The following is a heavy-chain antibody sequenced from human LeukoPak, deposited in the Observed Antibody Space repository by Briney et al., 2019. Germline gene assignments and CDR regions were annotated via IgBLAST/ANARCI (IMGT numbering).Heavy chain of an antibody. CDR1: VGSLFVNF. V-gene: IGHV4-59*01. CDR2: IYNTVDT. J-gene: IGHJ4*02. CDR3: ASGRYYDSSGYNTTYYFDY. Sequence: PSQTLSLTCTVSVGSLFVNFWTWIRQPPGKRLEWIGYIYNTVDTNYNPPLKSRVTISVDMSKNQFSLRLNFVTAADTAVYYCASGRYYDSSGYNTTYYFDYWGQGILVTVSS. D-gene: IGHD3-22*01.